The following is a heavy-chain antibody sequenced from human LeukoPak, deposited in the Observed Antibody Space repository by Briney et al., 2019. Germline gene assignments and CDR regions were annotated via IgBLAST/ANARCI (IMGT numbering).Heavy chain of an antibody. CDR3: AKVALSWVTMQAFDI. J-gene: IGHJ3*02. CDR2: IYYSGST. D-gene: IGHD4-17*01. Sequence: SETLSLTCTVSGGSISSGGYYWSWIRQHPGKGLEWIGYIYYSGSTYYNPSLKSRVTISVDTSKNQFSLKLSSVAAADTAVYYCAKVALSWVTMQAFDIWGQGTLVTVSS. V-gene: IGHV4-31*03. CDR1: GGSISSGGYY.